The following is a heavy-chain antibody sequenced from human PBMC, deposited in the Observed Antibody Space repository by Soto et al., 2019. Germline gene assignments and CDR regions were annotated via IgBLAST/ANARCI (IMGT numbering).Heavy chain of an antibody. Sequence: QVQLQESGPGLVKPSETLSLTCTVSGGSISSYYWSWIRQPPGKGLEWIGYIYYSGSTNYNPSLKSRVTISVDTSKNQFSLKLSSVTAADTAVYYCARGNHDYYDSSGYRHFDYWGQGTLVTVSS. CDR3: ARGNHDYYDSSGYRHFDY. V-gene: IGHV4-59*01. D-gene: IGHD3-22*01. J-gene: IGHJ4*02. CDR2: IYYSGST. CDR1: GGSISSYY.